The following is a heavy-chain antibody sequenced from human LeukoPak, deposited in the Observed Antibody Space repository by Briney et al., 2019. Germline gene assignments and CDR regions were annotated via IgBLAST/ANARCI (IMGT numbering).Heavy chain of an antibody. CDR3: ARGLYYYDSSGYYYLGY. CDR1: GFTFDDYG. J-gene: IGHJ4*02. Sequence: RPRGSPRLSCAASGFTFDDYGMSWVRQAPGKGLEWVSGINWNGGSTGYADSVKGRFTTSRDNAKNSLYLQMNSLRAEDTALYYCARGLYYYDSSGYYYLGYGGQATLATVSS. CDR2: INWNGGST. D-gene: IGHD3-22*01. V-gene: IGHV3-20*04.